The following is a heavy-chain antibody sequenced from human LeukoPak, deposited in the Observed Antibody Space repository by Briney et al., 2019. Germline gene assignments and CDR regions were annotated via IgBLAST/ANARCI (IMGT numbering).Heavy chain of an antibody. CDR2: INPNSGGT. V-gene: IGHV1-2*02. CDR3: ARQSSDSSGSDAFDI. CDR1: GYTFTGYY. Sequence: GASVTVSCKASGYTFTGYYMHWVRQAPGQGLEWMGWINPNSGGTNYAQKFQGRVTMTRDTSTSTVYMELSSLRSEDTAVYYCARQSSDSSGSDAFDIWGQGTMVTVSS. D-gene: IGHD3-22*01. J-gene: IGHJ3*02.